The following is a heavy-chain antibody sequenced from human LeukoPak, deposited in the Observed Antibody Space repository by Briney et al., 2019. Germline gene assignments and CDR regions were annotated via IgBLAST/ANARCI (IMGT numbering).Heavy chain of an antibody. CDR1: GGSISSRSYY. CDR2: VYYRGST. J-gene: IGHJ2*01. V-gene: IGHV4-39*01. CDR3: ARRNSSGWYDWYFDL. Sequence: SGTLSLTCAVSGGSISSRSYYWGWIRQPPGKGLEWIGTVYYRGSTYYSPSLKSRVTISVDTSKNQFSLKLSSVTAADTAVYYCARRNSSGWYDWYFDLWGRGTLVTVSS. D-gene: IGHD6-19*01.